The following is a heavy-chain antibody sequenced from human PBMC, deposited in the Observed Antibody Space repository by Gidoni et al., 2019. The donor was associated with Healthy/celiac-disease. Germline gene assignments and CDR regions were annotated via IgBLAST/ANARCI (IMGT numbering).Heavy chain of an antibody. Sequence: QITLKESGPTLVKPTQTLTLTCTFSGFSLSTSGVGVGWIRQPPGKALEWLALIYWDDDKRYSPSLKSRLTITKDTSKNQVVLTMTNMDPVDTATYYCAHRPKLWFGESGWFDPWGQGTLVTVSS. CDR2: IYWDDDK. CDR3: AHRPKLWFGESGWFDP. D-gene: IGHD3-10*01. V-gene: IGHV2-5*02. CDR1: GFSLSTSGVG. J-gene: IGHJ5*02.